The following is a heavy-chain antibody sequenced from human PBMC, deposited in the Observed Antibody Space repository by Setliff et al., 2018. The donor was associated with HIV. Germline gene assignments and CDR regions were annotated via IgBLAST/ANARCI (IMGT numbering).Heavy chain of an antibody. Sequence: SETLSLTCTVSGGSITSGNYFWTWIRQPAGKGLEWIGHIYTDGSTNYNPSFRSRVTISVDSSKNQFSLKLTSVTAADTAVYYCARPLTTSSNFWGDAFAIWGQGTVVTVSS. CDR1: GGSITSGNYF. J-gene: IGHJ3*02. D-gene: IGHD3-3*01. CDR2: IYTDGST. V-gene: IGHV4-61*09. CDR3: ARPLTTSSNFWGDAFAI.